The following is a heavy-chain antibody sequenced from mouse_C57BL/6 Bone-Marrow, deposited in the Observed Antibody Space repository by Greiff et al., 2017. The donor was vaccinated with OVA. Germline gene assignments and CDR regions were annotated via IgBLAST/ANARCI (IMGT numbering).Heavy chain of an antibody. V-gene: IGHV1-55*01. D-gene: IGHD1-1*01. CDR2: IYPGSGST. J-gene: IGHJ1*03. Sequence: VQLQQPGAELVKPGASVKMSCKASGYTFTSYWITWVKQRPGQGLEWIGDIYPGSGSTNYNEKFKSKATLTVDTSSSTAYMQLSSLTSEDSAVYYCARWGVVDWYFDVWGTGTTVTVSS. CDR1: GYTFTSYW. CDR3: ARWGVVDWYFDV.